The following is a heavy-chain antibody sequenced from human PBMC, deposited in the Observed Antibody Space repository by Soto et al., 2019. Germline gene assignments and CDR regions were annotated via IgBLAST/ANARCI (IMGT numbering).Heavy chain of an antibody. D-gene: IGHD1-1*01. CDR1: GFTFSSYT. J-gene: IGHJ6*02. CDR3: ARAISGTFYGMDV. CDR2: ISYDGSNK. V-gene: IGHV3-30-3*01. Sequence: PWGSLRLSCAASGFTFSSYTMHWVRQAPGKGLEWVALISYDGSNKYYADSVKGRFTISRDNSKNTLYLQVNSLRPDDTTVYYCARAISGTFYGMDVWGRGTTVTVSS.